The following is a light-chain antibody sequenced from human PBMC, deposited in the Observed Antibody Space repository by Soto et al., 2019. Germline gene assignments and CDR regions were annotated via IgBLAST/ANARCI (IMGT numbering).Light chain of an antibody. J-gene: IGKJ1*01. CDR3: QQYNKWPPKT. CDR1: QSVSSN. CDR2: GAS. V-gene: IGKV3-15*01. Sequence: EIVMTQSPATVSVSPGERATLSCRASQSVSSNLAWYQQKPGQAPRLLIYGASTKATGIPARFSGSGSGTEFTLTLISLQSEDFAVYYCQQYNKWPPKTFGQGTKVEIK.